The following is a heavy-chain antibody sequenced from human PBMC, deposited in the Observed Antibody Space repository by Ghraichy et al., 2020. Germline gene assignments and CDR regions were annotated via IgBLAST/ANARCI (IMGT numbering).Heavy chain of an antibody. Sequence: SVKVSCKASGGTFSSYAISWVRQAPGQGLEWMGGIIPIFGTANYAQKFQGRVTITADESTSTAYMELSSLRSEDTAVYYCARDHSESALSTGGTWFDPWGQGTLVTVSS. CDR3: ARDHSESALSTGGTWFDP. CDR2: IIPIFGTA. CDR1: GGTFSSYA. D-gene: IGHD2-2*01. J-gene: IGHJ5*02. V-gene: IGHV1-69*13.